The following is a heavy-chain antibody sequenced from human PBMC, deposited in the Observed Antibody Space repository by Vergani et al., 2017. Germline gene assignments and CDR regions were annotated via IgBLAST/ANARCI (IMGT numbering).Heavy chain of an antibody. Sequence: VQLVESGGGLVQPGGSLRLSCAASGFTFSSYGMHWVRQAPGKGLEWVAVIWYDGSNKYYADSVKGRFTISRDNSKNTLYLQMNSLRAEDTAVYYCARDTRPNTYYDFWSGYYIGPWGQGTLVTVSS. D-gene: IGHD3-3*01. J-gene: IGHJ5*02. CDR3: ARDTRPNTYYDFWSGYYIGP. CDR1: GFTFSSYG. CDR2: IWYDGSNK. V-gene: IGHV3-33*01.